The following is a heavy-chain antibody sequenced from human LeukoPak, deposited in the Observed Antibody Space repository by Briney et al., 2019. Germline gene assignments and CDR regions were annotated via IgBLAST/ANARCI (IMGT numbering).Heavy chain of an antibody. J-gene: IGHJ4*02. D-gene: IGHD3-22*01. CDR2: IWYDGSNK. CDR1: GFTFSSYG. V-gene: IGHV3-33*06. CDR3: AKVGPSDPEMIVVVIFDY. Sequence: HSGRSLRLSCAASGFTFSSYGMHWVRQAPGKGLEWVAVIWYDGSNKYYADSVKGRFTISRDNSKNTLYLQMNSLRAEDTAVYYCAKVGPSDPEMIVVVIFDYWGQGTLVTVSS.